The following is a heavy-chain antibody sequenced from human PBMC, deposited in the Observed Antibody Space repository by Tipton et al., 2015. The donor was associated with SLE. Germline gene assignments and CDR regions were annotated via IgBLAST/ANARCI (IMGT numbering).Heavy chain of an antibody. J-gene: IGHJ4*02. V-gene: IGHV3-30*02. CDR1: GFTFSSYG. CDR3: ARPPFGGVIVMPAD. D-gene: IGHD3-16*02. Sequence: QVQLVQSGGGVVQPGGSLRLSCAASGFTFSSYGMHWVRQAPGKGLEWVTFIRYDGSNKYYADSVKGRFTISRDNSKNTLYLQMNSLRAEDTAVYYCARPPFGGVIVMPADWGQGTLVTVSS. CDR2: IRYDGSNK.